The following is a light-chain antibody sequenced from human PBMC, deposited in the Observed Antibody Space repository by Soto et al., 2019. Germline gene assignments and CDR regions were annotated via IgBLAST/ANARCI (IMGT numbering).Light chain of an antibody. V-gene: IGLV2-23*03. Sequence: QSALTQPASVSGYPEQSITISCTGTSSDVGSYNLVSWYQQYPGKAPKLIIYEGSERPSGISNRFSGSKSGSKASLTISGLQAEDADAYYFSSYAGRRSFTEVFGHATKVTV. CDR3: SSYAGRRSFTEV. CDR2: EGS. J-gene: IGLJ1*01. CDR1: SSDVGSYNL.